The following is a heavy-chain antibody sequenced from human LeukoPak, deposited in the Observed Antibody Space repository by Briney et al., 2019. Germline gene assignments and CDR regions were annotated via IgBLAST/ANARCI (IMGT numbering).Heavy chain of an antibody. J-gene: IGHJ4*02. CDR3: ARDRLGRGVNDY. V-gene: IGHV3-48*01. D-gene: IGHD2-21*01. CDR2: ISSGSSII. CDR1: GFTFSTYS. Sequence: GGSLRLSCAASGFTFSTYSMNWVRQAPGQGLVWVSYISSGSSIIYYADSVKGRFTISRDNAKNSLYLQMNSLRAEDTAVYYCARDRLGRGVNDYWGQGTLVTVSS.